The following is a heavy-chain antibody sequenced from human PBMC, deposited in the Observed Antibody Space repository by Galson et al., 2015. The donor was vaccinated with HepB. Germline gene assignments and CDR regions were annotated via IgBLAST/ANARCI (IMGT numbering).Heavy chain of an antibody. D-gene: IGHD2/OR15-2a*01. CDR1: GFIFNSYG. Sequence: SLRLSCAASGFIFNSYGMHWVRQAPGKGLEWVAGIWYDGSKKYYADSVKGRFTISRDNSINTVYLQVNSLRADDTAVYYCARGHCNTNSCAGDYWGQGTLVTVSS. J-gene: IGHJ4*02. CDR2: IWYDGSKK. CDR3: ARGHCNTNSCAGDY. V-gene: IGHV3-33*01.